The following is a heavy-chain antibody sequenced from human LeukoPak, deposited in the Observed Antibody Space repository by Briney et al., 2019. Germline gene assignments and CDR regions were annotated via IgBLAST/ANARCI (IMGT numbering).Heavy chain of an antibody. V-gene: IGHV1-18*01. CDR2: ISAYNGNT. D-gene: IGHD6-19*01. J-gene: IGHJ4*02. Sequence: ASVKVSCKASRYTFTSYGISWVRQAPGQGLEWMGWISAYNGNTNYAQKLQGRVTMTTDTSTSTAYMELRSLRSDDTAVYYCARGLVLQWLVGYFFDYWGQGTLVTVSS. CDR1: RYTFTSYG. CDR3: ARGLVLQWLVGYFFDY.